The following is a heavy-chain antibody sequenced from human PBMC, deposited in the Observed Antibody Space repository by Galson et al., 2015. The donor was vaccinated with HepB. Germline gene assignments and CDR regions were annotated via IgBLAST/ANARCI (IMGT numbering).Heavy chain of an antibody. CDR2: IWYDGSNK. Sequence: SLRLSCAASGFTFSSYGMHWVRQAPGKGLEWVAVIWYDGSNKYYADSVKGRFTISRDNSKNTLYLQMNSLRAEDTAVYYCARENVPQYGDYGEFTPPFDYWGQGTLVTVSS. J-gene: IGHJ4*02. CDR1: GFTFSSYG. CDR3: ARENVPQYGDYGEFTPPFDY. D-gene: IGHD4-17*01. V-gene: IGHV3-33*01.